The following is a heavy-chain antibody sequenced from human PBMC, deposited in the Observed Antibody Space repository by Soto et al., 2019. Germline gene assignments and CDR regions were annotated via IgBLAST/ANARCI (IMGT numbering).Heavy chain of an antibody. CDR2: IKSKTDGGTT. V-gene: IGHV3-15*07. Sequence: GGSLRLSCAASGFTFSNAWMNWVRQAPGKGLEWVGRIKSKTDGGTTDYAAPVKGRFTISRDDSKNTLYLQMNSLKTEDTAVYYCTTEGPIRLGELSLWLGYYYYGMDVWGQGTTVTVSS. D-gene: IGHD3-16*02. CDR3: TTEGPIRLGELSLWLGYYYYGMDV. J-gene: IGHJ6*02. CDR1: GFTFSNAW.